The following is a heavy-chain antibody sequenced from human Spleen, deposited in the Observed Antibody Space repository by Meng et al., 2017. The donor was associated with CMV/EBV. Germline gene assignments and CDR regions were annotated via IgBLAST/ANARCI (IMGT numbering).Heavy chain of an antibody. CDR2: ISHSGST. Sequence: QVHLQQWGAGLLRPSETLSLTCAVSRGSLTDYYWSCIRQSPDKGLEWIGDISHSGSTNYVPSLKSRVTISVDTSNNQFSLKLTSVTAADTAVYYCARGRTDFDSWGQGSLVTVSS. J-gene: IGHJ4*02. CDR1: RGSLTDYY. V-gene: IGHV4-34*02. CDR3: ARGRTDFDS. D-gene: IGHD1-1*01.